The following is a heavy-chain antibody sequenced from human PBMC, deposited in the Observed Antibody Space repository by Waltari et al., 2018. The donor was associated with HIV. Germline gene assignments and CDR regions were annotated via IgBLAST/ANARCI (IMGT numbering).Heavy chain of an antibody. J-gene: IGHJ4*02. CDR1: SYY. V-gene: IGHV4-39*01. Sequence: SYYWGWIRQPPGKGLEWIGSIYYSGSTYYNPSLKSRVTISVDTSKNQFSLKLSSVTAADTAVYYCASSAAYYYDSSGPGGFDYWGQGTLVTVSS. D-gene: IGHD3-22*01. CDR2: IYYSGST. CDR3: ASSAAYYYDSSGPGGFDY.